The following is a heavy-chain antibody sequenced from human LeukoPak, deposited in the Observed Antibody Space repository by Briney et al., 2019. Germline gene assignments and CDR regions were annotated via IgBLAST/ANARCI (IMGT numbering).Heavy chain of an antibody. D-gene: IGHD2-21*02. Sequence: GESLKISFKASGYKFSTSWIGWVRQMPGKGLEWMGISHPGDSDTRYSPSFQGQVTISVDKSISTAYLQWSSLKASDTAMYYCARVVVVTYIFWYFDLWGRGTLVTVAS. CDR3: ARVVVVTYIFWYFDL. J-gene: IGHJ2*01. CDR1: GYKFSTSW. V-gene: IGHV5-51*01. CDR2: SHPGDSDT.